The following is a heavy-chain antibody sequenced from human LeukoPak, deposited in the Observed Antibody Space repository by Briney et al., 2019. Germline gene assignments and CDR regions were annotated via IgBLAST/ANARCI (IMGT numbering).Heavy chain of an antibody. D-gene: IGHD6-19*01. CDR3: ARDSSGWYTEGYFDY. Sequence: EASVKVSCKASGYTFTSYAMHWVRQAPGQRLEWMGWINAGNGNTKYSQKFQGRVTITRDTSASTAYMELSRLRSEDTAVYYCARDSSGWYTEGYFDYWGQGTLVTVSS. V-gene: IGHV1-3*01. J-gene: IGHJ4*02. CDR1: GYTFTSYA. CDR2: INAGNGNT.